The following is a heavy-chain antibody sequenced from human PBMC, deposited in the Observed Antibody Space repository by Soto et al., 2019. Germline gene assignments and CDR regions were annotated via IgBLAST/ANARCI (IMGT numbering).Heavy chain of an antibody. CDR1: GGSISSYY. J-gene: IGHJ4*02. Sequence: QVQLQESGPGLVKPSETLSLTCTVSGGSISSYYWSWIRQPPGKGLEWIGYIYYSGSTNYNPSLKSRVTISVDTSKNQFSLKLSSVTAADTAVYYCARDREGDYYFDYWGQGTLVTVSS. CDR3: ARDREGDYYFDY. D-gene: IGHD3-16*01. CDR2: IYYSGST. V-gene: IGHV4-59*01.